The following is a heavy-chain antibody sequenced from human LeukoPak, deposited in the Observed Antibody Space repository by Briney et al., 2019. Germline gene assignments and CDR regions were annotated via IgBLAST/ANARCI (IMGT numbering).Heavy chain of an antibody. CDR1: GFTFSSYA. J-gene: IGHJ5*02. D-gene: IGHD3-22*01. Sequence: PGGSLRLSCAASGFTFSSYAMSWVRQAPGKGLEWVSAITGGGGSTYYADSVKGRFTISRDSSKNTLYLQMNSLKTEDTAVYYCTTRYYYDSSGAKFDPWGQGTLVTVSS. CDR2: ITGGGGST. CDR3: TTRYYYDSSGAKFDP. V-gene: IGHV3-23*01.